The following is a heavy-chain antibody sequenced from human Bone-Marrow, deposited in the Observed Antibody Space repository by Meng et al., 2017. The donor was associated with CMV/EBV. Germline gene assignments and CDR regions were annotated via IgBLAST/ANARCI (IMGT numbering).Heavy chain of an antibody. CDR3: ARKGYDFAAAFDV. D-gene: IGHD5-12*01. CDR2: INGDGSSI. V-gene: IGHV3-74*01. CDR1: GFTFSSFW. J-gene: IGHJ3*01. Sequence: GESLKISCAASGFTFSSFWMIWVRQTPGKGLVWVSRINGDGSSISYVDPVKGRFTISRDNAKNTLFLQMDSLRAEDTAIYYCARKGYDFAAAFDVWGQGAMVTASS.